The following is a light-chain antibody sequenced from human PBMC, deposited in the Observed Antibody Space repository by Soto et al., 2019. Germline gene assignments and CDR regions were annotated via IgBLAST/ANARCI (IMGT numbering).Light chain of an antibody. Sequence: QSVLTQPPSASGTPGQRVTISCSGSSSNIGSNTVYWYQQLPGTAPKLLIYSNHHRPSGVPDRFSGSKSGTSASLAISGRQSEDEAEYYCAARDDWMNGYVFRTGTKVTVL. CDR1: SSNIGSNT. V-gene: IGLV1-44*01. J-gene: IGLJ1*01. CDR3: AARDDWMNGYV. CDR2: SNH.